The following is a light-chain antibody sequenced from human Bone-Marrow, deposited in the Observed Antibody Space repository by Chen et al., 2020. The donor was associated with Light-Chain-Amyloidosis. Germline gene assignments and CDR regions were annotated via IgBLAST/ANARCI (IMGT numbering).Light chain of an antibody. V-gene: IGLV3-21*02. CDR1: NIGSTS. Sequence: SYVLTHPSSVSVAPGQTATIPCGGNNIGSTSVHWYQQTPGQAPLLVVYDDSDRPPGIPERLSGANSGNKATLTISRVEAGDEADYYCQVWDRSSDRPVFGGGTKLTVL. CDR3: QVWDRSSDRPV. CDR2: DDS. J-gene: IGLJ3*02.